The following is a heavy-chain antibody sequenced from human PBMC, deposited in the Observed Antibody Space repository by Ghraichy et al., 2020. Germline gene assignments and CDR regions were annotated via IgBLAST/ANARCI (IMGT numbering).Heavy chain of an antibody. CDR2: IYVSGST. CDR1: GVSIRSYY. J-gene: IGHJ6*02. V-gene: IGHV4-4*07. D-gene: IGHD3-3*01. CDR3: ASTYFDFWSDSSGHGMDV. Sequence: PSETLSLTCTVSGVSIRSYYWSWIRQPAGKGLEWIGRIYVSGSTNYNPSLKSRVTLSLDTTNSQFSLRLTSVTAADTAVYYCASTYFDFWSDSSGHGMDVWGQGTAVTVSS.